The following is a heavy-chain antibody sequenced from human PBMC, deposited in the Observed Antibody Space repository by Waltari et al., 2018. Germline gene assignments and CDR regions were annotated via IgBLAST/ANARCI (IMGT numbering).Heavy chain of an antibody. CDR1: GGSISITTYY. Sequence: QLQLQESGPGLVKPSETLSLTCTVSGGSISITTYYWGWIRQPPGKGLEWIGSIYYSGSTYYNPSLKSRVTISVDTSKNHFSLKLTSVTAADTAVYYCARHLVERGGLDLTGSFDYWGQGTLVTVSS. D-gene: IGHD1-20*01. V-gene: IGHV4-39*01. CDR3: ARHLVERGGLDLTGSFDY. J-gene: IGHJ4*02. CDR2: IYYSGST.